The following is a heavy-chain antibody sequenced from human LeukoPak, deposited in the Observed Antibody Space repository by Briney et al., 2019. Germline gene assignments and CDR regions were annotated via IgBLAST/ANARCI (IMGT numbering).Heavy chain of an antibody. CDR1: GGSFSGYY. Sequence: PSETLSLTCAVYGGSFSGYYWSWLRQPPGKGLEWIGEINHSGSTNYNPSLKSRVTISVDTSKNQFSLKLSSVTAADTAVYYCARGSLGGYYGSGSPRYFDYWGQGTLVTVSS. V-gene: IGHV4-34*01. D-gene: IGHD3-10*01. J-gene: IGHJ4*02. CDR2: INHSGST. CDR3: ARGSLGGYYGSGSPRYFDY.